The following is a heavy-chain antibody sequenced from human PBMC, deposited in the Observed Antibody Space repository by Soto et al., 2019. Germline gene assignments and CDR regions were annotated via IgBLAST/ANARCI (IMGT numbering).Heavy chain of an antibody. CDR1: GGTFSSYG. D-gene: IGHD1-20*01. CDR3: ARDPTISDRYYYYYGMDV. Sequence: QVQLVQSGAEVKKPGSSVKVSCKASGGTFSSYGINWVRQAPGQGLEWMGGIIPLFGTSNYAQKFQGRVTITADESTSAAHMELSSLRSEDSAVYYCARDPTISDRYYYYYGMDVWGQGTTVTVSS. CDR2: IIPLFGTS. V-gene: IGHV1-69*12. J-gene: IGHJ6*02.